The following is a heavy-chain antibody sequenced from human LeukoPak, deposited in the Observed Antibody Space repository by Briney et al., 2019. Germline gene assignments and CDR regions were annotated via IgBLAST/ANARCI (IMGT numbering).Heavy chain of an antibody. Sequence: GESLEISCKGSGYSFTGYWISWVRQMPGEGLEWMGRIDPSDSYTNYSPSFQGHVTISADKSSSTAYLQWSSLKASDTAMYYCARRPFCSSTSCYTSWFDPRGQGTLVTVSS. D-gene: IGHD2-2*02. CDR2: IDPSDSYT. J-gene: IGHJ5*02. V-gene: IGHV5-10-1*01. CDR3: ARRPFCSSTSCYTSWFDP. CDR1: GYSFTGYW.